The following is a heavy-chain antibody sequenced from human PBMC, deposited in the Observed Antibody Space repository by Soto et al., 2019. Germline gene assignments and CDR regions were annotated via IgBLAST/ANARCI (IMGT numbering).Heavy chain of an antibody. CDR2: IYYSGST. CDR3: AFRTSTKYYYYGMDV. CDR1: GGSISSGGYY. J-gene: IGHJ6*02. Sequence: SETLSLTCTVSGGSISSGGYYWSWIRQHPGKGLEWIGYIYYSGSTYYNPSLKSRVTISVDTSKNQFSLKLSSVTAADTAVYYCAFRTSTKYYYYGMDVWGQGTTVTV. V-gene: IGHV4-31*03.